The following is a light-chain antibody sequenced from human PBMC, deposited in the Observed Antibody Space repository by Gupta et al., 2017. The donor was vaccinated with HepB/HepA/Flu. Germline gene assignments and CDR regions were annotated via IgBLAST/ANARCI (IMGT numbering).Light chain of an antibody. Sequence: ATINCKSSQSVLYSSNNKNYLAWYQQKPGQPPKLIIYWASTRNSGVPDRISGSGSGKDFTLTISSLQDEDVAVYYCQQYYSTPYTFGQGTKLEIK. CDR2: WAS. CDR3: QQYYSTPYT. J-gene: IGKJ2*01. V-gene: IGKV4-1*01. CDR1: QSVLYSSNNKNY.